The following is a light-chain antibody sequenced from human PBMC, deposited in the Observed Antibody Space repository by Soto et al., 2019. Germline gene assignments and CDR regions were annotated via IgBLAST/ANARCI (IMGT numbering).Light chain of an antibody. Sequence: QSVLTQPPSVSGAPGQRVTISCTGSSSNIGAGYHVHWYQQLPGTAPKLLIYDDNKRPSGIPDRFSGSKSGTSATLGITGFQTGDEADYYCGSWDSSLSAYVFGTGTKVTVL. V-gene: IGLV1-51*01. CDR3: GSWDSSLSAYV. CDR1: SSNIGAGYH. J-gene: IGLJ1*01. CDR2: DDN.